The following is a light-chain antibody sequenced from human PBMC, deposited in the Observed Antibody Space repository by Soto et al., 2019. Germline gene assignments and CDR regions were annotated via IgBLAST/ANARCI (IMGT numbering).Light chain of an antibody. CDR2: MVS. Sequence: QSALTQPASVSGSPGQSITISCTGTSSDVGNYNYVSWYQQYPGRVPKLLLYMVSNRPSGVSNRFSGSKSGNTASLTISGLQAEDEADYFCTSTTPGSLYVFGTGTKLTVL. V-gene: IGLV2-14*01. J-gene: IGLJ1*01. CDR1: SSDVGNYNY. CDR3: TSTTPGSLYV.